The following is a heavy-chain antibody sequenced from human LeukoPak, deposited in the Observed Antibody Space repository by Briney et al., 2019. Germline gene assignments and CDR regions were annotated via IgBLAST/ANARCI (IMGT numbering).Heavy chain of an antibody. CDR2: IYYSGST. J-gene: IGHJ4*02. D-gene: IGHD6-13*01. Sequence: ASETLSLTCTVSGGSINSYYWSWIRQPPGKGLEWIGYIYYSGSTNYSPSLKSRVTISVDTSKNQFSLKLSSVTAADTAVYYCASSGSFRQQLIKWGQGTLVTVSS. CDR3: ASSGSFRQQLIK. CDR1: GGSINSYY. V-gene: IGHV4-59*01.